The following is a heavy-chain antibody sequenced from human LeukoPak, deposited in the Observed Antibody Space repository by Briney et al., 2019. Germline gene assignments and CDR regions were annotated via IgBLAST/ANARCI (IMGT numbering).Heavy chain of an antibody. V-gene: IGHV3-23*01. J-gene: IGHJ4*02. CDR3: ARVGKNGWDFDH. Sequence: PGGSLRLSCVASGFTLRSYVMNWVRQTPGKGLEWVSSISGSGDSTFYADSVKGRFSISRDNTKNSLYLQMKSLRADDTAVYYCARVGKNGWDFDHWGQGTLVTVSS. CDR2: ISGSGDST. D-gene: IGHD6-19*01. CDR1: GFTLRSYV.